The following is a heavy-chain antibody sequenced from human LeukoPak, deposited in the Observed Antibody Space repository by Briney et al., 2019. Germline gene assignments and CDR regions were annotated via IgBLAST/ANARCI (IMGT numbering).Heavy chain of an antibody. Sequence: GGSLRLSCAASGFTFTAYTINWVRQAPGKGLEWVSSISSSSSYIYYAGSVKGRFTISRDNAKNSLYLQMNSLRAEDTAVYYCAKTHYGDYVPDYWGQGTLVTVSS. CDR3: AKTHYGDYVPDY. V-gene: IGHV3-21*01. CDR2: ISSSSSYI. CDR1: GFTFTAYT. J-gene: IGHJ4*02. D-gene: IGHD4-17*01.